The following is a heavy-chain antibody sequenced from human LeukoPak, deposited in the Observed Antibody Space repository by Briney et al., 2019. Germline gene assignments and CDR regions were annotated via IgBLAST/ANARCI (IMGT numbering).Heavy chain of an antibody. CDR2: ISSSGTTI. Sequence: PGGSLRLSCAASGFTFSIYWMHWVRQAPGKGLEWVSHISSSGTTIYYADSVKGRFTISRDNAKNSLYLQMNSLRAEDTAVYFCARDSHDAFDIWGQGTMVTVSS. J-gene: IGHJ3*02. V-gene: IGHV3-48*04. CDR3: ARDSHDAFDI. CDR1: GFTFSIYW.